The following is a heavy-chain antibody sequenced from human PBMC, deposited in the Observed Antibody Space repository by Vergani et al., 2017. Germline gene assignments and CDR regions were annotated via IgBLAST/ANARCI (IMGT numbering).Heavy chain of an antibody. CDR2: ISWNSGSI. J-gene: IGHJ3*02. V-gene: IGHV3-9*01. Sequence: EVQLVESGGGLIQSGGSLRLSCAASGFTVSSNYMSWVRQAPGKGLEWVSGISWNSGSIGYADSVKGRFTISRDNAKNSLYLQMNSLRAEDTALYYCAKDPSPLYYYDSSVAFDIWGQGTMVTVSS. CDR1: GFTVSSNY. D-gene: IGHD3-22*01. CDR3: AKDPSPLYYYDSSVAFDI.